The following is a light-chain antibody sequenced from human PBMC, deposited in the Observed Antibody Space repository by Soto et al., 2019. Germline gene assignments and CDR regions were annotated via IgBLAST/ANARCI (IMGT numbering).Light chain of an antibody. CDR1: QGISSY. CDR2: AAS. CDR3: QQYYSYPPT. Sequence: AIRMTQSPSSFSASTGDRVTITCRASQGISSYLAWYQQKPGKAPKLLIYAASTLQSGVPSRFSGSGSGTDFTLTISCLQSEDFATYFGQQYYSYPPTFGQGSKVDIK. J-gene: IGKJ1*01. V-gene: IGKV1-8*01.